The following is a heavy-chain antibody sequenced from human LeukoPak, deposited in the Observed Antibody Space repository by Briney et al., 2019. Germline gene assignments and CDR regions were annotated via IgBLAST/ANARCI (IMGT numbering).Heavy chain of an antibody. J-gene: IGHJ6*03. CDR1: GFTFSSYS. CDR2: VYSGGGT. V-gene: IGHV3-66*01. CDR3: TYMDV. Sequence: GGSLRLSCAASGFTFSSYSMNWVRQAPGKGLEWVSVVYSGGGTYYADSVKGRFTISRDNSKNTLYLQMNSLRAEDTAVYYCTYMDVWGKGTTVTVSS.